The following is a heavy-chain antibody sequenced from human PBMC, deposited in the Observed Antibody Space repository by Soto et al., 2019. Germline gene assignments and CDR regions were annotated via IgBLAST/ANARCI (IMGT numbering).Heavy chain of an antibody. CDR2: IYYSGST. Sequence: SETLSLTCTVSGGSISSSSYYWGWIRQPPGKGLEWIGSIYYSGSTYYNPSLKSRVTISGDTSKNQFSLKLSYVTAADTAVYYCARHTPLTAGVVVVAAMVSWFDYWGQGTLVTVSS. V-gene: IGHV4-39*01. CDR1: GGSISSSSYY. D-gene: IGHD2-15*01. CDR3: ARHTPLTAGVVVVAAMVSWFDY. J-gene: IGHJ4*02.